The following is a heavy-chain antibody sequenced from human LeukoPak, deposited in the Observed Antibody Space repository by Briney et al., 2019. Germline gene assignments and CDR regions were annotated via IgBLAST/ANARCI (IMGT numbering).Heavy chain of an antibody. CDR1: GGSISSYY. D-gene: IGHD3-22*01. V-gene: IGHV4-59*01. Sequence: PSETLSLTCTVAGGSISSYYWSWIRQPPGKGLEWIGYIYYSGSTNYNPPLKARVTISVDTSTDQFSLKLTSVTAAARAVYYCAKSGGSSGYYYEDQPPPDAFDFWGQGTMVTVSS. J-gene: IGHJ3*01. CDR3: AKSGGSSGYYYEDQPPPDAFDF. CDR2: IYYSGST.